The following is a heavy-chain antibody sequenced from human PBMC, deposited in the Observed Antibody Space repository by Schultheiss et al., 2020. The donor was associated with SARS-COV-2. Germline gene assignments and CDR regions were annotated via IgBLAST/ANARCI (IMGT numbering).Heavy chain of an antibody. Sequence: KISCKASGGTFSSYAISWVRQAPGQGLEWMGWISAYNGNTNYAQKFQGRVTITADKSTSTAYMELSSLRSEDTAVYYCARVRDSGYDFDYWGQGTLVTVSS. CDR2: ISAYNGNT. CDR3: ARVRDSGYDFDY. J-gene: IGHJ4*02. D-gene: IGHD5-12*01. V-gene: IGHV1-69*04. CDR1: GGTFSSYA.